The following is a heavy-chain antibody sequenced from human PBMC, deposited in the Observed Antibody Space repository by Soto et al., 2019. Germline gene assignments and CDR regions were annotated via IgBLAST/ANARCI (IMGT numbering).Heavy chain of an antibody. Sequence: GGSLRLSCAASGFIFRSYGMYWIRQAPGKGLEWVAIISYDGSTEYYADSVKGRFTISRDNSKNTLSLQMNTLTTEDTAVYFCAKNFGPLSPDSYFDYWGQGALVTVSS. J-gene: IGHJ4*02. CDR2: ISYDGSTE. V-gene: IGHV3-30*18. CDR1: GFIFRSYG. CDR3: AKNFGPLSPDSYFDY. D-gene: IGHD2-21*01.